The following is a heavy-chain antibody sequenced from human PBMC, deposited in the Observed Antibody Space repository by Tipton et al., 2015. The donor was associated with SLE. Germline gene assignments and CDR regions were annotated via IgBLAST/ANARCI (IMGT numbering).Heavy chain of an antibody. J-gene: IGHJ4*02. Sequence: TLSLTCAVYGGSFSGYYWSWIRQPPGKGLEWIGEINHSGSTNYNPSLKSRATISVDTSKNQFSLKLRSVTAADTAVYYCARSSGYDPYFDYWGQGTLVTVSS. V-gene: IGHV4-34*01. D-gene: IGHD5-12*01. CDR3: ARSSGYDPYFDY. CDR1: GGSFSGYY. CDR2: INHSGST.